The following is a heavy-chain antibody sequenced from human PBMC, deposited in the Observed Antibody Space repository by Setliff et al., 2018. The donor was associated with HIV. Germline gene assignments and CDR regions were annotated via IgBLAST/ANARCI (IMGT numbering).Heavy chain of an antibody. CDR3: ARGGLVSQKVPFDP. V-gene: IGHV1-8*02. CDR1: GYTFTSYD. J-gene: IGHJ5*02. Sequence: ASVKVSCKASGYTFTSYDINWVRQATGQGLEWMGWMNPNSGNTGYAQKFQGRVTMTGNTSISTAYMELSSLRSEDTAVYYCARGGLVSQKVPFDPWGQGTLVTVSS. CDR2: MNPNSGNT. D-gene: IGHD1-1*01.